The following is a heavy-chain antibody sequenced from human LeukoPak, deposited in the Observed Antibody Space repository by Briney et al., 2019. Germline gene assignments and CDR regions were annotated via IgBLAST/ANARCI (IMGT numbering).Heavy chain of an antibody. CDR2: IYSGGST. CDR1: GFTVSSNY. CDR3: ARYQLEITAIDY. D-gene: IGHD5-18*01. Sequence: PGGSLRLSCAASGFTVSSNYMNWVRQAPGKGLEWVSVIYSGGSTYYADSVKGRFTISRDNSKNTLYLQMNSLRAEDTAVYYCARYQLEITAIDYWGQGTLVTVSS. V-gene: IGHV3-53*01. J-gene: IGHJ4*02.